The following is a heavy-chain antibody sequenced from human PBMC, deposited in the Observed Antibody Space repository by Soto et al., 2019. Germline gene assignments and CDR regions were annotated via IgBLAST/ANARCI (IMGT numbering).Heavy chain of an antibody. CDR1: GGSISGGVGGLYY. CDR3: AREVIPLTTDWYFDL. Sequence: PSETLSLTCTVSGGSISGGVGGLYYWSWIRQPPGKGLEWIGYIYDSGSTYYNPSLKSRVTISVDTSKNQCSLRLSSVTAADTAVYYCAREVIPLTTDWYFDLWGRGTLVTVSS. CDR2: IYDSGST. J-gene: IGHJ2*01. V-gene: IGHV4-30-4*01. D-gene: IGHD4-17*01.